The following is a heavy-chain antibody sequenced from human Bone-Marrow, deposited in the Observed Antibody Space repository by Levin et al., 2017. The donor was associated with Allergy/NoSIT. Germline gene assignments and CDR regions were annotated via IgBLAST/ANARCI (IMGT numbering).Heavy chain of an antibody. CDR2: IIPIFGTA. J-gene: IGHJ5*02. V-gene: IGHV1-69*13. CDR1: GGTFSSYA. CDR3: ARDRHPRGVSQVYWFDP. Sequence: ASVKVSCKASGGTFSSYAISWVRQAPGQGLEWMGGIIPIFGTANYAQKFQGRVTITADESTSTAYMELSSLRSEDTAVYYCARDRHPRGVSQVYWFDPWGQGTLVTVSS. D-gene: IGHD3-10*01.